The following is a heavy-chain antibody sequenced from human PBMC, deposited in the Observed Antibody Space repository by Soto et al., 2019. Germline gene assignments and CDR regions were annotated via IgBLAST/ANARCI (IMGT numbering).Heavy chain of an antibody. J-gene: IGHJ4*02. CDR1: GGSISNTNYY. Sequence: QLQLQESGPGLVKPSETLSLTCTVSGGSISNTNYYWGWVRQPPGKGLEWIGSIYYSGTSYYNPSLTRRVTVSVDTSPNQFSLTLSSVTAADTAVYYCARQGYSYAHAFDYWGQGTLVTVSS. CDR3: ARQGYSYAHAFDY. D-gene: IGHD5-18*01. CDR2: IYYSGTS. V-gene: IGHV4-39*01.